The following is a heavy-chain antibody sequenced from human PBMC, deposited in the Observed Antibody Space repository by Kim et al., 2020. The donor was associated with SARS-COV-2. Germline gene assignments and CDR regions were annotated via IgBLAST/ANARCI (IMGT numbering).Heavy chain of an antibody. V-gene: IGHV3-21*01. CDR1: GFTFSSYS. D-gene: IGHD1-20*01. CDR2: ISSSSSYI. J-gene: IGHJ4*02. Sequence: GGSLRLSCAASGFTFSSYSMNWVRQAPGKGLEWVSSISSSSSYIYYADSVKGRFTISRDNAKNSLYLQMNSLRAEDTAVYYCARDLTGTQVDYWGQGTLVTVSS. CDR3: ARDLTGTQVDY.